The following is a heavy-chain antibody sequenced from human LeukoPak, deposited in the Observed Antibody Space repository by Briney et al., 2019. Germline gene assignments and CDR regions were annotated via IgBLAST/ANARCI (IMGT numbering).Heavy chain of an antibody. CDR1: GFTFGRYG. D-gene: IGHD3-10*01. CDR2: ISYDGSNN. J-gene: IGHJ4*02. V-gene: IGHV3-30*18. Sequence: GGSRRLSCAAPGFTFGRYGMHWVRQAPGKGLEWVAVISYDGSNNYYTDSVKGRFTISRDNSKNTLYLQMNSLRAEDSAVYYCAKMVWFGTHDFDYWGQGTLVTVSS. CDR3: AKMVWFGTHDFDY.